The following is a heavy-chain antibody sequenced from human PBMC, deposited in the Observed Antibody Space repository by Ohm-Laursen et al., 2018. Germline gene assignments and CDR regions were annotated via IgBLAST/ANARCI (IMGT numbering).Heavy chain of an antibody. CDR1: GFTLSSYA. V-gene: IGHV3-48*03. J-gene: IGHJ4*02. CDR3: ARRPYTYGSGSFDF. D-gene: IGHD3-10*01. CDR2: ISHSGSSL. Sequence: SLRLSCAASGFTLSSYAMNWVRQAPGKGLEWLSYISHSGSSLSYADSVKGRFTISRDNAKNSLYLQMNSLRVEDTALYYCARRPYTYGSGSFDFWGQGTLVTVSS.